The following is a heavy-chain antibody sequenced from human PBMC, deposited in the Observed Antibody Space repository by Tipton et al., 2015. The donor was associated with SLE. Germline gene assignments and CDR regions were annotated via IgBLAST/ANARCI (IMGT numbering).Heavy chain of an antibody. CDR2: IYYSGTT. Sequence: TLSLTCTVSGGSISSGSYYWSWIRQPPGKGLEWIGYIYYSGTTNYNPSLKSRVTISVDTSKNQFSLNLTSVTAADTAVYYCAREGRHGYSYGAFDYWGQGTLVTVSS. CDR1: GGSISSGSYY. J-gene: IGHJ4*02. D-gene: IGHD5-24*01. CDR3: AREGRHGYSYGAFDY. V-gene: IGHV4-61*01.